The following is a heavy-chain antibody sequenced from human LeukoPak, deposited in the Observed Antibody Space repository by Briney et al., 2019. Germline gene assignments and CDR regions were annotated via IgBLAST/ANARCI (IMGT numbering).Heavy chain of an antibody. J-gene: IGHJ3*02. CDR2: INPNSGGT. CDR1: GYTFTGYY. CDR3: AREVQMVRGVIIIRGASDI. D-gene: IGHD3-10*01. Sequence: ASVKVSCKASGYTFTGYYMHWVRQAPGQGLEWMGWINPNSGGTNYAQKFQGWVTMTRDTSISTAYMELSRLRSDDTAVYYCAREVQMVRGVIIIRGASDIWGQGTMVTVSS. V-gene: IGHV1-2*04.